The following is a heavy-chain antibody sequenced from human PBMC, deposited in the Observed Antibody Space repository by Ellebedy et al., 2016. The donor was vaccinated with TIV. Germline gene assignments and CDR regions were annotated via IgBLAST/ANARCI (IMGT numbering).Heavy chain of an antibody. J-gene: IGHJ5*02. CDR1: GYTFTSYG. CDR3: ARDGPWGYHWFDP. CDR2: INPYNGNT. D-gene: IGHD3-16*02. Sequence: AASVKVSCKASGYTFTSYGISWVRQAPGQGLEWMGWINPYNGNTNYVQKLQDRVTMTTDTSTSTAYMELRSLGSGDAAVYYCARDGPWGYHWFDPWGQGTLVTVSS. V-gene: IGHV1-18*01.